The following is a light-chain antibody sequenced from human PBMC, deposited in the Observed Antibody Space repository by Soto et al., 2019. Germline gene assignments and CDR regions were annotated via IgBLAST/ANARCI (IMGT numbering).Light chain of an antibody. J-gene: IGKJ4*01. CDR1: QSVNIY. Sequence: EIVMTQSPATLSVSPGERATLSCRASQSVNIYLAWYQQKPGQAPRLLIFGESSRATGIPARFSGSGSGTGFTLTISSLEPEDVGVYYCQQRSNWLTFGGGTKVDIK. V-gene: IGKV3-11*01. CDR2: GES. CDR3: QQRSNWLT.